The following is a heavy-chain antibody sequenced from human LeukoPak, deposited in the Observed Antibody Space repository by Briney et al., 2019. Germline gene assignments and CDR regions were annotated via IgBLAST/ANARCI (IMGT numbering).Heavy chain of an antibody. J-gene: IGHJ4*02. V-gene: IGHV3-30-3*01. CDR3: ARYSSSST. Sequence: GGSLRLSCAASGFTFSSYAMHWVRQAPGKGLEWVAVISYDGSNKYYADSVKGRFTISRDNSKNTLYLQMNSLRAEDTAVYYCARYSSSSTWGQGTLVTGSS. CDR1: GFTFSSYA. D-gene: IGHD6-6*01. CDR2: ISYDGSNK.